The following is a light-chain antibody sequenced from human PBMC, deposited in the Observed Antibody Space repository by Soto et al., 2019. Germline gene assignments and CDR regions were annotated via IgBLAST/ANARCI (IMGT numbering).Light chain of an antibody. V-gene: IGKV3-20*01. Sequence: EIVLTQSPGTLSLSPGERATLSCRASQSVSSSYLAWYQQKPGQAPRLLIYGASSRATGIPDRFSGSGSGTDSTLTISRLEPEDFAVYYCQQYGSSSWTFGQGTKVELK. CDR2: GAS. CDR3: QQYGSSSWT. J-gene: IGKJ1*01. CDR1: QSVSSSY.